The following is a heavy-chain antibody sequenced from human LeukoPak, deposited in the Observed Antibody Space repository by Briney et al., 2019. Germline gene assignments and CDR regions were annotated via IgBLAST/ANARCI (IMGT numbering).Heavy chain of an antibody. V-gene: IGHV4-39*07. CDR1: GDSITTSSYY. CDR2: IYYSGST. CDR3: ARESYYDSSGYSHDAFDI. D-gene: IGHD3-22*01. Sequence: SETLSLTCIVSGDSITTSSYYWGWIRQPPGKGLEWIGSIYYSGSTYYNPSLKSRVSISMDSSKNQFSLKLNSVTAADTAVYYCARESYYDSSGYSHDAFDIWGQGTMVTVSS. J-gene: IGHJ3*02.